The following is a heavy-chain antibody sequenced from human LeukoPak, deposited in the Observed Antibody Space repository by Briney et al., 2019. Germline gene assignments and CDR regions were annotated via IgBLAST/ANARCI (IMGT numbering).Heavy chain of an antibody. J-gene: IGHJ5*02. CDR2: IYYSGST. CDR1: GGSISSSSYY. V-gene: IGHV4-39*07. CDR3: ARGELGGLGWFDP. D-gene: IGHD3/OR15-3a*01. Sequence: SETLSLTCTVSGGSISSSSYYWGWIRQPPGKGLEWIGSIYYSGSTYYNPSLKSRVTISVDTSKNQFSLKLSSVTAADTAVYYCARGELGGLGWFDPWGQGTLVTVSS.